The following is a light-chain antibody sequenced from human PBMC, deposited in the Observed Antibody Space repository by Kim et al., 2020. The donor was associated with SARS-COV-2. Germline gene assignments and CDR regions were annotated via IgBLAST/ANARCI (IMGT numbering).Light chain of an antibody. CDR1: NIGSKS. CDR3: PVWDRSSDYV. V-gene: IGLV3-21*04. J-gene: IGLJ1*01. Sequence: SYELTQPPSVSVAPGKTARITCGGNNIGSKSVHWYQQKPGQAPVLVIYYDSDRPSGTPERFSGSNSGNTATLTISRVEAGDEADYYCPVWDRSSDYVFGT. CDR2: YDS.